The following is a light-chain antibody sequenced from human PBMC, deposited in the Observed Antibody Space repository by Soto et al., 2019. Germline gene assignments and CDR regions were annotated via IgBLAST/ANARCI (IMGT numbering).Light chain of an antibody. J-gene: IGLJ3*02. CDR2: DVS. CDR3: CSYGGSYTLV. CDR1: SSDVGGYNY. V-gene: IGLV2-11*01. Sequence: QSALTQPRSVSGSPGQSVTISCTGTSSDVGGYNYVSWYQQHPGKAPKLMIYDVSKRPSGVPVRFSGSKSGNTASLTISGLQAEDEADYYCCSYGGSYTLVFGGGTKLTVL.